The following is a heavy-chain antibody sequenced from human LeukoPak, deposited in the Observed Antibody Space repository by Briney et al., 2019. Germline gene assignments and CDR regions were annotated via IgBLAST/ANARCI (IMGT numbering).Heavy chain of an antibody. CDR1: GFTFGDYA. Sequence: PGGSLRLSCAASGFTFGDYAMHWVRQAPGKGLEWVSLISGDGGSTYYADSVKGRFTISRDNSKNSLYLQMNSLRTEDTALYYCAPKPNEQQLVSKRSYWGQGTLVTVSS. V-gene: IGHV3-43*02. CDR2: ISGDGGST. D-gene: IGHD6-13*01. CDR3: APKPNEQQLVSKRSY. J-gene: IGHJ4*02.